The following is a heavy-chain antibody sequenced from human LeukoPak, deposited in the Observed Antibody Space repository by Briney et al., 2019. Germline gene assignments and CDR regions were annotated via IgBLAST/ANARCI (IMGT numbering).Heavy chain of an antibody. D-gene: IGHD4-17*01. CDR2: IIPIFGTA. J-gene: IGHJ4*02. Sequence: SVKVSCKASGYTFTGYYMHWVRQAPGQGLEWMGRIIPIFGTANYAQKFQGRVTITTDESTSTAYMELSSLRSEDTAVYYCARSSNDYGDYVSRYWGQGTLVTVSS. V-gene: IGHV1-69*05. CDR1: GYTFTGYY. CDR3: ARSSNDYGDYVSRY.